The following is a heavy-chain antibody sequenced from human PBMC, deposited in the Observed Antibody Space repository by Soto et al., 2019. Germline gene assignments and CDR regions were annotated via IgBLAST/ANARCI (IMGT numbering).Heavy chain of an antibody. V-gene: IGHV3-33*01. J-gene: IGHJ4*02. CDR3: ARGTYYYDGSGYITIDY. Sequence: PGGSLRLSCAASGFTFSSYGMHWVRQAPRKGLEWVAVIWYDGSNKYYAASVKGRFTISRDNSKNTLYMQKNSLRAEDTAVYYCARGTYYYDGSGYITIDYWGQGTLVTVYS. CDR1: GFTFSSYG. D-gene: IGHD3-22*01. CDR2: IWYDGSNK.